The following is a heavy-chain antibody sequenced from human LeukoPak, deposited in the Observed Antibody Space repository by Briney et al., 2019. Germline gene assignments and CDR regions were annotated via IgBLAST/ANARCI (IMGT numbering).Heavy chain of an antibody. CDR2: IYYSGST. J-gene: IGHJ4*02. V-gene: IGHV4-39*01. CDR1: GGSISSSSYY. D-gene: IGHD6-13*01. Sequence: SETLSLTCTVSGGSISSSSYYWGWIRQPPGKGLEWIGSIYYSGSTYYSPSLKSRVTISVDTSKNQFSLKLSSVTAADTAVYYCARLPSRTSAAGTFDYWGQGTLVTVSS. CDR3: ARLPSRTSAAGTFDY.